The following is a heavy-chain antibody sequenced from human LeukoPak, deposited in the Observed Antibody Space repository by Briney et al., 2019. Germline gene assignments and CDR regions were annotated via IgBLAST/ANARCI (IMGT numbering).Heavy chain of an antibody. V-gene: IGHV1-2*02. D-gene: IGHD6-13*01. J-gene: IGHJ4*02. CDR3: ARDPPKYSSSWYFNFDN. Sequence: ASVKVSCKASGYTFTDYYINWVRQAPGQGLEWMGWINPHSGGTKYAQKFRGRLTVTRDTSIMTAYMDLSSLTYDDTAVYYCARDPPKYSSSWYFNFDNWGQGTLVTVSS. CDR2: INPHSGGT. CDR1: GYTFTDYY.